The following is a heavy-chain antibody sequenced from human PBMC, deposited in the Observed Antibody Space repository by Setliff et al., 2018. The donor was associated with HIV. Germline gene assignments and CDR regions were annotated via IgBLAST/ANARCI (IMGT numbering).Heavy chain of an antibody. CDR1: GGSISSSSYY. D-gene: IGHD2-8*01. V-gene: IGHV4-39*07. CDR2: ICYSGST. Sequence: LSLTCTVSGGSISSSSYYWGWIRQPPGKGLEWIGSICYSGSTYYNPSLKSRVTISVDTSKNQFSLKLSSVTAADTAVYYCARDLMAPDRYFDYWGQGTLVTVSS. CDR3: ARDLMAPDRYFDY. J-gene: IGHJ4*02.